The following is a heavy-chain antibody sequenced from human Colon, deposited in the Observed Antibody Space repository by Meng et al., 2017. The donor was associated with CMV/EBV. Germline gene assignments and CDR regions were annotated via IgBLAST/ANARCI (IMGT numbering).Heavy chain of an antibody. CDR1: GFTFSSYA. CDR2: TYSGGSST. Sequence: GESLKISCAASGFTFSSYAMSWVRQAPGKGLEWVSVTYSGGSSTYYVDSVKGRFTISRDNSKNTLYLQMNSLRAEDTAIYYCAKGVKGWVSATDYWGQGTLVTVSS. D-gene: IGHD6-19*01. J-gene: IGHJ4*02. CDR3: AKGVKGWVSATDY. V-gene: IGHV3-23*03.